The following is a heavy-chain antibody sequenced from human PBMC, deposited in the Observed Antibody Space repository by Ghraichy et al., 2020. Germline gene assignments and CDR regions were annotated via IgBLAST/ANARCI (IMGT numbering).Heavy chain of an antibody. CDR2: ISSVGGSDK. V-gene: IGHV3-48*03. CDR3: VRGYGSETSSNFYY. CDR1: GFTLSNYE. J-gene: IGHJ4*02. D-gene: IGHD3-10*01. Sequence: GALRLSCAASGFTLSNYEMNWVRQAPGKGLEWVSYISSVGGSDKYYADSVQGRFTISRDNAKDSLFLQMNSVKVEDTAVYYCVRGYGSETSSNFYYWGQGTLVTVSS.